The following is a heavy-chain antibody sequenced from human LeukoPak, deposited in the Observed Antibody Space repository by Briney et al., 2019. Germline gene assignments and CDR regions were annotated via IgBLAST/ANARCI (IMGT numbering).Heavy chain of an antibody. CDR3: ARVSAIFHAFDI. Sequence: GGSLRLSCAASGFTFSSYSMNWVRQAPGKGLEWVSSISSSSSYIYYADSVKGRFTISRDNAKNSLYLQMNGLRAEDTAVYYCARVSAIFHAFDIWGQGTMVTVSS. D-gene: IGHD3-3*01. CDR1: GFTFSSYS. V-gene: IGHV3-21*01. J-gene: IGHJ3*02. CDR2: ISSSSSYI.